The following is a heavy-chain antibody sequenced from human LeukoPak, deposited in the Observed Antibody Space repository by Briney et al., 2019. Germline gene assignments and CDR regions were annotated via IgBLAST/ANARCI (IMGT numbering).Heavy chain of an antibody. D-gene: IGHD3-22*01. CDR1: GGSISSSSYY. V-gene: IGHV4-39*01. CDR3: ARERYYYDSSSEGNY. J-gene: IGHJ4*02. Sequence: ETLSLTCIVSGGSISSSSYYWVWIRQPPGKGLEWIGSIYNSGNTYYNPFLKSRVTISVETSKNQFSLQLSSETAADTAVYYCARERYYYDSSSEGNYWGQGNLVTASS. CDR2: IYNSGNT.